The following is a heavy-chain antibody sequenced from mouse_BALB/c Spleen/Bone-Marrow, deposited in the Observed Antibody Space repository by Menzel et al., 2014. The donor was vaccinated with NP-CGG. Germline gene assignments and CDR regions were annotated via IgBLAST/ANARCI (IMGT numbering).Heavy chain of an antibody. V-gene: IGHV1-69*01. CDR1: GYTFTDYW. J-gene: IGHJ4*01. CDR3: ARRRGGAVDY. Sequence: VQLQQSGAELVMPGASVKMSCKASGYTFTDYWMHWVKQRPGQGLEWIGAIDTSDSYTSYNQKFKGKATLTVDESSSTAYMQLSSVTSEDSAVYYCARRRGGAVDYWGQGTSVTVSS. CDR2: IDTSDSYT.